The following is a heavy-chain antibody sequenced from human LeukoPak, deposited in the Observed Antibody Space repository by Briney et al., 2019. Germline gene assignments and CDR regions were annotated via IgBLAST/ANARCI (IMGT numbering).Heavy chain of an antibody. V-gene: IGHV4-30-2*01. D-gene: IGHD3-10*01. CDR1: GGSISSGGYS. CDR3: ARSWVVRGVFDY. Sequence: PSETLSLTCAVSGGSISSGGYSWSWIRQPSGKGLEWIGYIYHSGSTYYNPSLKSRVTISVDRSKNQFSLKLSSVTAADTAVYYCARSWVVRGVFDYWGQGTLVTVSS. CDR2: IYHSGST. J-gene: IGHJ4*02.